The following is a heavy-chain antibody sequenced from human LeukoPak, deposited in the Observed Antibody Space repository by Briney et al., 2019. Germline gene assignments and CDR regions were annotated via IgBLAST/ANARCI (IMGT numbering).Heavy chain of an antibody. D-gene: IGHD3-10*01. Sequence: PGGSLRLSCAASGFTFSDYYMSWVRQAPGGGLEWVSVISAGGSTMYFADSVRGRFTISRDNAKLSLFLEMNSLRVEDTAVYYCARDIDFYGSGSYYNFDYWGQGTLVTVSS. CDR3: ARDIDFYGSGSYYNFDY. CDR1: GFTFSDYY. CDR2: ISAGGSTM. J-gene: IGHJ4*02. V-gene: IGHV3-11*01.